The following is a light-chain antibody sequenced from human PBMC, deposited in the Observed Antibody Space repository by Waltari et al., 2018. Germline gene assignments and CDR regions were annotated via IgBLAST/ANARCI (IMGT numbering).Light chain of an antibody. Sequence: EIVMTQSPATLSLSPGERVTLSCRASQSVSSSLAWYQQKPGQAPRLLIYGASTRATGVPARFSGSGSGTEFTLTISSLQSEDFAVYYCQQYINWPQTFGHGTEVDI. J-gene: IGKJ1*01. CDR3: QQYINWPQT. V-gene: IGKV3-15*01. CDR2: GAS. CDR1: QSVSSS.